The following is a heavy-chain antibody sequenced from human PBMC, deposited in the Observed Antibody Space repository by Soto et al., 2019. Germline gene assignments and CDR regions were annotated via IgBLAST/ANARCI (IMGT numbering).Heavy chain of an antibody. CDR1: GGTFSSDT. CDR3: WRATSPLATLDY. CDR2: IIPIVDIV. D-gene: IGHD5-12*01. Sequence: QVQLVQSGAEVKKPGSSVKVSCKASGGTFSSDTINWVRQAPGQGLEWMGRIIPIVDIVNSAQKFQGRVTLTADKSRSTAYMDLSSLRSEDTAVYYCWRATSPLATLDYWGQGTLVTVSS. V-gene: IGHV1-69*02. J-gene: IGHJ4*02.